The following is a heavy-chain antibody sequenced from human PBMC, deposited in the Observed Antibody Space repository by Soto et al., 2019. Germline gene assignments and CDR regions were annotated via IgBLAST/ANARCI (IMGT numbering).Heavy chain of an antibody. V-gene: IGHV1-18*01. CDR3: ARLRVGYCTNGVCSHYYYYMDV. Sequence: ASVKVSCKASGYAFTIYGISWVRQAPGQGLEWMGWISAYNGNTNYAQKLQGRVTMTTDTSTSTAYMELRSLRSDDTAVYYCARLRVGYCTNGVCSHYYYYMDVWGKGTTVTVSS. CDR1: GYAFTIYG. D-gene: IGHD2-8*01. CDR2: ISAYNGNT. J-gene: IGHJ6*03.